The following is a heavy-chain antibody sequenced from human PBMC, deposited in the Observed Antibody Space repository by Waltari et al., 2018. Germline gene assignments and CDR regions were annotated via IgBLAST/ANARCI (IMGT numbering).Heavy chain of an antibody. D-gene: IGHD3-10*01. V-gene: IGHV3-30*18. Sequence: QVQLVESGGDVVQPGRSLRLSCAASGFTFSNSGLPWVRQAPGQGLEWVAVVSYDGGTKYYAESVKGRFTISRDNSKNTLYLQMNSLRAEDTAVYYCAKEVGVSGTSYMSYFDHWGQGSLVTVSS. CDR2: VSYDGGTK. CDR1: GFTFSNSG. J-gene: IGHJ4*02. CDR3: AKEVGVSGTSYMSYFDH.